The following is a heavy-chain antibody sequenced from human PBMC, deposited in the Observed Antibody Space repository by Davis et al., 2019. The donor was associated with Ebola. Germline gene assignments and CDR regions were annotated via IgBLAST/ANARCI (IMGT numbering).Heavy chain of an antibody. V-gene: IGHV1-8*02. Sequence: AASVKVSCKASGYTFTSYYMHWVRQAPGQGLEWMGRIIPILGIANYAQKFQGRVTMTRNTSISTAYMELSSLRSEDTAVYYCARGFTTDYYYYGMDVWGQGTTVTVSS. CDR1: GYTFTSYY. CDR3: ARGFTTDYYYYGMDV. D-gene: IGHD1-26*01. J-gene: IGHJ6*02. CDR2: IIPILGIA.